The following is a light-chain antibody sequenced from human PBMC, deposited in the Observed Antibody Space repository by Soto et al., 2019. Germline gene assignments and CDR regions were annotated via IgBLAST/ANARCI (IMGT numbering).Light chain of an antibody. Sequence: QSALTQPASVSGSPGQSITISCAGTTSDVGGYNYVSWYQQHPGKAPKLMIYEVSNRPSWVSNRFSGSKSANTASLTSSGRQAEYEAEYYCTSYTGTNIPWVFCGGTKLTVL. V-gene: IGLV2-14*01. CDR3: TSYTGTNIPWV. CDR2: EVS. J-gene: IGLJ3*02. CDR1: TSDVGGYNY.